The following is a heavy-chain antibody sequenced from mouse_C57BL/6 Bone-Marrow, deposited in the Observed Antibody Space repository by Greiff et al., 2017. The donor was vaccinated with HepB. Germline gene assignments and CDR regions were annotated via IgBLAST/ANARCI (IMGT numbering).Heavy chain of an antibody. CDR1: GYTFTDYN. J-gene: IGHJ4*01. CDR2: INPNNGGT. V-gene: IGHV1-18*01. CDR3: ATYYGSNLGAMDY. D-gene: IGHD1-1*01. Sequence: VQLQQSGPELVKPGASVKIPCKASGYTFTDYNMDWVKQSHGKSLEWIGDINPNNGGTIYNQKFKGKATLTVDKSSSTAYMERRSLTSEDTAVYYCATYYGSNLGAMDYWGQGTSVTVSS.